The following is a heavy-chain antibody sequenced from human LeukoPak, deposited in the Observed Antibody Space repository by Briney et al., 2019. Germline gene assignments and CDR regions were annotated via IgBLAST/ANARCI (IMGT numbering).Heavy chain of an antibody. CDR2: IKSKTDGGTT. Sequence: GGSLRLSCAASGFTFSNAWMSWVRQAPGKGLEWVGRIKSKTDGGTTDYAAPVEGRFTISRDDSKNTLYLQMNSLKTEDTAVYYCTTDFDGYDWGVDYWGQGTLVTVSS. D-gene: IGHD5-12*01. J-gene: IGHJ4*02. V-gene: IGHV3-15*01. CDR1: GFTFSNAW. CDR3: TTDFDGYDWGVDY.